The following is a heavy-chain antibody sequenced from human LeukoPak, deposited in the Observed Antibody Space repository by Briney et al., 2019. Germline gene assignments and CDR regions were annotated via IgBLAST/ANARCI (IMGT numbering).Heavy chain of an antibody. Sequence: GGSLRLSCAASGFTFSSYEMNWVRQAPGKGLEWVSYISTRGSTEYYADSVKGRFTISRDNAKNSLYLQMNSLRAEDRAVYYCASIPGYSSSFDAWGQGTLVTVSS. V-gene: IGHV3-48*03. D-gene: IGHD6-13*01. CDR3: ASIPGYSSSFDA. J-gene: IGHJ4*02. CDR1: GFTFSSYE. CDR2: ISTRGSTE.